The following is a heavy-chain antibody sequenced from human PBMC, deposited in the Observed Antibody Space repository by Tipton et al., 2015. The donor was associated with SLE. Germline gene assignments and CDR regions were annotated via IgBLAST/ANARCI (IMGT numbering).Heavy chain of an antibody. Sequence: QLVQSGAEVKKPGASAKVSCKASGFTFFSYGITWVRQAPGQGLEWMGWFSAYNGNTEYAQKLQGRVTMTTDTSTSTAYMGLRNLGSEDTAVYYWARDVFGGGYGIWGQGTMVTASS. D-gene: IGHD3-3*01. J-gene: IGHJ3*02. V-gene: IGHV1-18*01. CDR2: FSAYNGNT. CDR1: GFTFFSYG. CDR3: ARDVFGGGYGI.